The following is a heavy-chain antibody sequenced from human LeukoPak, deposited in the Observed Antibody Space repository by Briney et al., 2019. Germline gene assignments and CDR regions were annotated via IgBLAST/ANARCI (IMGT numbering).Heavy chain of an antibody. CDR1: GFTFSTYA. D-gene: IGHD2-15*01. V-gene: IGHV3-30*09. CDR2: ISCDGSNK. Sequence: GGSLRLSCAASGFTFSTYAMHWVRQAPGKGLEWVAVISCDGSNKYYADSVKGRFAISRDNSKNTLYLQMNSLRTEDTAVYYSARDGCSGGSCYQFDYWGQGTLVTVSS. CDR3: ARDGCSGGSCYQFDY. J-gene: IGHJ4*02.